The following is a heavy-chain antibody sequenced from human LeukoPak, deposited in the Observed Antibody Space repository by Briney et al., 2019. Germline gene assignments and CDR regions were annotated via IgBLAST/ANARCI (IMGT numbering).Heavy chain of an antibody. CDR3: AKDFGYDSSGSVVD. J-gene: IGHJ4*02. CDR2: ISWNSGSI. V-gene: IGHV3-9*01. Sequence: GGSLRLSCAASGFTFDDYAMHWVRQAPGKGLEWVSGISWNSGSIGYADSVKGRFTISRDNAKNSLYLQMNSLRAEDTALYHCAKDFGYDSSGSVVDWGQGTLVTVSS. D-gene: IGHD3-22*01. CDR1: GFTFDDYA.